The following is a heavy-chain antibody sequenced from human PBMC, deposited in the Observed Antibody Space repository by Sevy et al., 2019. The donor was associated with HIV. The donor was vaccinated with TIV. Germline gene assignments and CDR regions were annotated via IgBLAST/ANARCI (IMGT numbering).Heavy chain of an antibody. Sequence: GGSLRLSCVASGFMFSNYWMSWVRQAPGKGLEWVAVISYDGSNKYYADSVKGRFTISRDNSKNTLYLQMNSLRAEDTAVYYCAKMDTLWSGYYMPDYWGQGTLVTVSS. J-gene: IGHJ4*02. D-gene: IGHD3-3*01. CDR1: GFMFSNYW. CDR2: ISYDGSNK. CDR3: AKMDTLWSGYYMPDY. V-gene: IGHV3-30*18.